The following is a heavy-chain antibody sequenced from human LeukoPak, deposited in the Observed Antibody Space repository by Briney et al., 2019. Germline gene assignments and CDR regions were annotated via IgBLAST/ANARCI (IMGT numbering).Heavy chain of an antibody. D-gene: IGHD2-2*01. Sequence: PGGSLRLSCAASGFIFSSYAMHWVRQAPGKGLEWVAVISFDGGNKYYADSVKGRFTVSRDNSKNTLYLQMNSLRSEDTAVYYCARAHPIVVVPAAMIFGAFDIWGQGTMATVSS. V-gene: IGHV3-30*04. CDR2: ISFDGGNK. J-gene: IGHJ3*02. CDR3: ARAHPIVVVPAAMIFGAFDI. CDR1: GFIFSSYA.